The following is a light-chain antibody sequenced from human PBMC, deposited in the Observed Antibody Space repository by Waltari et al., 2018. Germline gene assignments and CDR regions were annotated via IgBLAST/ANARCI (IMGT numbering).Light chain of an antibody. J-gene: IGLJ2*01. CDR3: LSWDQSLNGPVV. CDR1: FSNIGSNV. CDR2: STQ. Sequence: QSVLTQPPSASGILGQRVTISCSCTFSNIGSNVVSCYHLVPGTAPRLIIHSTQQRPSGAPDRFSGSNSGSSASLAISGLQAADEADYLCLSWDQSLNGPVVFGGGNKMTVL. V-gene: IGLV1-44*01.